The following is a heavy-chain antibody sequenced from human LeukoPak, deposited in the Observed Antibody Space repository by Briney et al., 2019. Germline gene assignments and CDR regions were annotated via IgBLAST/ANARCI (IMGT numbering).Heavy chain of an antibody. CDR2: ISSSSSYI. J-gene: IGHJ4*02. Sequence: KTGGSLRLSCAASGFTFSTYSMNWVRQAPGKGLEWVSSISSSSSYIYYADSVKGRFTISRDNAKNSLYLQMNSLRAEDTAVYYCARDTRYDILTGYLDYWGQGTLVTVSS. D-gene: IGHD3-9*01. V-gene: IGHV3-21*01. CDR3: ARDTRYDILTGYLDY. CDR1: GFTFSTYS.